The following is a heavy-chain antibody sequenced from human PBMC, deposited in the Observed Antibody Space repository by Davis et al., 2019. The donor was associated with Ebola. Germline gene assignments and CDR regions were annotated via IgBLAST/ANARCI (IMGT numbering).Heavy chain of an antibody. Sequence: GESLKISCAASGFTFSTYEMNWVRQAPGKGLEWVSYIDSAGNVIYYADSVKGRFTISRDNAKNSLYLQMNSLRAEDTAVYYCAREAPSCGGDCLDYWGQGTLVTVSS. CDR2: IDSAGNVI. J-gene: IGHJ4*02. D-gene: IGHD2-21*01. V-gene: IGHV3-48*03. CDR1: GFTFSTYE. CDR3: AREAPSCGGDCLDY.